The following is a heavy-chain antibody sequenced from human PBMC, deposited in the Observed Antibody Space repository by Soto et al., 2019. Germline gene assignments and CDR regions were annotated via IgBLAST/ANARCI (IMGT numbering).Heavy chain of an antibody. Sequence: GSLRLSCAASGYTFSSYGLHWVRQAPGKGLEWVALISYDGSNEYYADSVKGRFTISRDNSKNTLYLQMNTLRPEDTAVYYCACSPEGSGYRGNLHAYPTQRSPDL. CDR2: ISYDGSNE. CDR1: GYTFSSYG. CDR3: ACSPEGSGYRGNLHAYPTQRSPDL. D-gene: IGHD6-25*01. V-gene: IGHV3-30-3*01. J-gene: IGHJ2*01.